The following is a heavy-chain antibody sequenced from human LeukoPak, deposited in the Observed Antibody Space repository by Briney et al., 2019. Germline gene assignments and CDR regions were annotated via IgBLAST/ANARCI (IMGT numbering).Heavy chain of an antibody. CDR2: IYYSGST. Sequence: SETLSLTCTVSGGSISSYYWSWIRQPPGKGLEWIGYIYYSGSTNYNPSLKSRVTISVDTSKNQFSLKLSSVTAADTAVYYCARGRRPLDYWGQGTLVTVSS. V-gene: IGHV4-59*12. CDR1: GGSISSYY. CDR3: ARGRRPLDY. D-gene: IGHD6-6*01. J-gene: IGHJ4*02.